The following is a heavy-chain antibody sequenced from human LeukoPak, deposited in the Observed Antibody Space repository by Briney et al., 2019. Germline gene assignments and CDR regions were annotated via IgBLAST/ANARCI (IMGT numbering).Heavy chain of an antibody. J-gene: IGHJ4*02. V-gene: IGHV3-23*01. CDR1: GFTFSSYA. CDR2: ISGSGGST. CDR3: ARVQVAYCGGDCYSGIDY. D-gene: IGHD2-21*02. Sequence: PGGSLRLSCAASGFTFSSYAMSWVRQAPGKGLEWVSAISGSGGSTYYADSVKGRFTISRDNSKNTLYLQMNSLRAEDTAVYYCARVQVAYCGGDCYSGIDYWGQGTLVTVSS.